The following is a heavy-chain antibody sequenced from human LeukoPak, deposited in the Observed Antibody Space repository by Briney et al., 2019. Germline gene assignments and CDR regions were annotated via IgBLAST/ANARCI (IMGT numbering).Heavy chain of an antibody. CDR1: GYTFTSYD. CDR3: ARGPHCSSTSCSSGFDYYYYMDV. Sequence: ASVKVSCKASGYTFTSYDINWVRQATGQGLEWMGWMNPNSGNTGYAQKFQGRVTMTRNTSISTAYMELSSLRSEDTAVYYCARGPHCSSTSCSSGFDYYYYMDVWGKGTTVTISS. CDR2: MNPNSGNT. D-gene: IGHD2-2*01. J-gene: IGHJ6*03. V-gene: IGHV1-8*01.